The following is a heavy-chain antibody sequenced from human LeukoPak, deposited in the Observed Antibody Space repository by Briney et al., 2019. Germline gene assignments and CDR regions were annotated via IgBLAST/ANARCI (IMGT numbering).Heavy chain of an antibody. CDR1: GYTFTSYD. V-gene: IGHV1-8*01. CDR3: ARGSVRGYIPGGDY. D-gene: IGHD3-22*01. Sequence: ASVKVSCKASGYTFTSYDINWVRQATGQGPEWMGWMNPNSGNTGYAQKFQGRVTMTRNTSISTAYMELSSLRSEDTAVYYCARGSVRGYIPGGDYWGQGTLVTVSS. CDR2: MNPNSGNT. J-gene: IGHJ4*02.